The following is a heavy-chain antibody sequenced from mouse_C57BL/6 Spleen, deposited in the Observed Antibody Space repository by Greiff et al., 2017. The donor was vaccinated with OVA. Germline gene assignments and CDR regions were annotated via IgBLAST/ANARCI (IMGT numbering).Heavy chain of an antibody. CDR1: GYAFSSSW. CDR2: IYPGDGDT. J-gene: IGHJ1*03. CDR3: ARDITLGYFDV. Sequence: VQLQQSGPELVKPGASVKISCKASGYAFSSSWMNWVKQRPGKGLEWIGRIYPGDGDTNYNGKFKGKATLTADKSSSTAYMQLSSLTSEDSAVYFCARDITLGYFDVWGTGTTVTVSS. D-gene: IGHD1-2*01. V-gene: IGHV1-82*01.